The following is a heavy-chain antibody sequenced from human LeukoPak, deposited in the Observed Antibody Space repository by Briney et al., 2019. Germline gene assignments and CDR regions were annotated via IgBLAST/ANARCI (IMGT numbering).Heavy chain of an antibody. Sequence: GGSLRLSCSASGFTFSSYAMHWVRQAPGKGLEYVSAISSNGGSTYYADSVKGRFTISRDNSKNTLYLQMSSLRAGDTAVYYCVKDLGVAGTVAFDIWGQGTMVTVSS. CDR2: ISSNGGST. V-gene: IGHV3-64D*06. J-gene: IGHJ3*02. CDR3: VKDLGVAGTVAFDI. D-gene: IGHD6-19*01. CDR1: GFTFSSYA.